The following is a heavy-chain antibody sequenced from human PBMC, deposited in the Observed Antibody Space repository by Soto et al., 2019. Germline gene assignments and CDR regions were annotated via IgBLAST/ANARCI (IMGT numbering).Heavy chain of an antibody. V-gene: IGHV5-10-1*01. J-gene: IGHJ6*02. CDR2: IDPSDSYT. CDR3: ARLSRASFALDV. Sequence: PGESLKISCKGSGYSFTSYWISWVRQMPGKGLEWMGRIDPSDSYTNYSPSFQGHVTISADKSISTAYLQWSSLKASDSAVHYCARLSRASFALDVWGQGTTVTVSS. CDR1: GYSFTSYW. D-gene: IGHD3-16*01.